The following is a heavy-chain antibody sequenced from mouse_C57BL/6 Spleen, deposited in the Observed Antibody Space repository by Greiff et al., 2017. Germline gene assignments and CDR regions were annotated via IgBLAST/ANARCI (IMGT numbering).Heavy chain of an antibody. CDR2: LHPTSGST. D-gene: IGHD1-1*01. CDR1: GYPFPSYW. Sequence: QVQLQQPGAELVKPGASVKLSCKASGYPFPSYWMHWVKQRPGQGLEWIGMLHPTSGSTNYNEKFKSKATLTVDTSASTAYMQLSSLTSADSAVDYCARRGGRRGYFDVWGTGTTVTVSS. CDR3: ARRGGRRGYFDV. V-gene: IGHV1-64*01. J-gene: IGHJ1*03.